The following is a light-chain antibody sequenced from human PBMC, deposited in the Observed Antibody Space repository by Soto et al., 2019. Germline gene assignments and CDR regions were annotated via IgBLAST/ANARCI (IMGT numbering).Light chain of an antibody. Sequence: DIQMTQSPSSLSASVGDRVTITCRGSKGISNYLAWYQQKPGKVPKLLIYAASTWQNGVPSRFSGSGSGTDITLTISSLQPEDFATYYCQHFRSFPITFGQGTRLEI. CDR3: QHFRSFPIT. V-gene: IGKV1-27*01. CDR2: AAS. CDR1: KGISNY. J-gene: IGKJ5*01.